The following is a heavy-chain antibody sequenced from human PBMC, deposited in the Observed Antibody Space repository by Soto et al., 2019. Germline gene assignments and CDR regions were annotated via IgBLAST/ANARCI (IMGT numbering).Heavy chain of an antibody. Sequence: PSETLSLTCTVSGGSISSGGYYWSWIRQHPGKGLEWIGYIYYSGSTYYNPSLKSRVTISVDTSKNQFSLKLSSVTAADTAVYYCARDYCSSTSRYWYSGMDVWGQGTTVTVSS. J-gene: IGHJ6*02. CDR3: ARDYCSSTSRYWYSGMDV. CDR1: GGSISSGGYY. D-gene: IGHD2-2*01. V-gene: IGHV4-31*03. CDR2: IYYSGST.